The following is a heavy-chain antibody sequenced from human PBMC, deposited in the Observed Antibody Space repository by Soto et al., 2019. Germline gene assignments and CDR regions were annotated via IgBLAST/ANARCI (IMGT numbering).Heavy chain of an antibody. J-gene: IGHJ6*02. D-gene: IGHD6-13*01. CDR3: AAGGIAAAGPTRHYYYCGMDV. CDR2: INPNSGGT. V-gene: IGHV1-2*04. Sequence: ASVKVSCKASGYTFTGYYMHWVRQAPGQGLEWMGWINPNSGGTNYAQKFQGWVTMTRDTSISTAYMELSRLRSDDTAVYYCAAGGIAAAGPTRHYYYCGMDVWGQGTTVTVSS. CDR1: GYTFTGYY.